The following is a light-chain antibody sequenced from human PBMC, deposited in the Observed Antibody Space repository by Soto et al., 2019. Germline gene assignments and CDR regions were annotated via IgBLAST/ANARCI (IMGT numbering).Light chain of an antibody. J-gene: IGKJ4*01. CDR3: QQYSRSPLT. CDR2: GAS. CDR1: QSVRSSY. V-gene: IGKV3-20*01. Sequence: EIPLTQAPGTLSLSPRERATLSCRVVQSVRSSYLGWLQQKPGQAPRLLLYGASSRATGIPDRFSGSGSGTDFTLTISRLEAEDFGVYHCQQYSRSPLTFGGGTKVDIK.